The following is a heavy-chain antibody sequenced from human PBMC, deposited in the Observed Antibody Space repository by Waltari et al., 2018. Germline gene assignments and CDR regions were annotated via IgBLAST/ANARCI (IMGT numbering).Heavy chain of an antibody. J-gene: IGHJ3*02. CDR3: ARVPRELPLDAFDI. CDR2: IYYSGST. V-gene: IGHV4-59*01. Sequence: QVQLQESGPGLVKPSETLSLTCPVSGGSISSYYWSWIRQPPGKGLEWIGYIYYSGSTNYNPSLKSRVTISVDTSKNQFSLKLSSVTAADTAVYYCARVPRELPLDAFDIWGQGTMVTVSS. D-gene: IGHD1-26*01. CDR1: GGSISSYY.